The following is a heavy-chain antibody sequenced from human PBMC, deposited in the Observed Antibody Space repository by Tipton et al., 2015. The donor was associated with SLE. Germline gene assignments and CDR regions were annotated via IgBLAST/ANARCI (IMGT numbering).Heavy chain of an antibody. V-gene: IGHV4-59*11. D-gene: IGHD4-11*01. CDR3: ARGPTDYNFDY. J-gene: IGHJ4*02. CDR2: VYYSAST. CDR1: GGSISSHY. Sequence: TLSLTCTVSGGSISSHYWSWIRQPPGKGLEWIGSVYYSASTNYNPSLKSRVTISVDTSKNQFSLKLSSVTAADTAVYYCARGPTDYNFDYWGQGTLVTVSS.